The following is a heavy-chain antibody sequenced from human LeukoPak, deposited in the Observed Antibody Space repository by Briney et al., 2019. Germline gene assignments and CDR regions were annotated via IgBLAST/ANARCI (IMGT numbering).Heavy chain of an antibody. J-gene: IGHJ6*03. Sequence: SETLSLTCTVSGASISSTTYYWGWIRQPPRNGLEWILSIYYSGSTYYNPSLKSRVTISVDTSKNKFSLKLSSVTAADTALYYCARTGGSFYFYYYMDVWGKGTTVTVSS. V-gene: IGHV4-39*07. CDR2: IYYSGST. CDR1: GASISSTTYY. CDR3: ARTGGSFYFYYYMDV. D-gene: IGHD1-26*01.